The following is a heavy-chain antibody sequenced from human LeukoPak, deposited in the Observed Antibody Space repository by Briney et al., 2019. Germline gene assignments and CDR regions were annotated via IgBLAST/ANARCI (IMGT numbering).Heavy chain of an antibody. Sequence: PGRSLTLSRAPSGLTFSSSAVSSASLAPRDWLGWVSAIRGRGASTYYAHSVKGPFTISRDNSKNTMYLQMNSLRTADTAVDYWAKDRMILEWLYGFDYWGGGTLVTVSS. CDR2: IRGRGAST. V-gene: IGHV3-23*01. CDR1: GLTFSSSA. CDR3: AKDRMILEWLYGFDY. J-gene: IGHJ4*02. D-gene: IGHD3-3*01.